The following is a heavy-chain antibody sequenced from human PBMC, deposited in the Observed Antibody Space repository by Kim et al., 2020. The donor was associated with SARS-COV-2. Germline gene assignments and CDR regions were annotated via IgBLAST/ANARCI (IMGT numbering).Heavy chain of an antibody. Sequence: GGSLRLSCAASGFTFSSYSMNWVRQAPGKGLEWVSSISSSSSYIYYADSVKGRFTISRDNAKNSLYLQMNSLRAEDTAVYYCARAEQWLPSDYWGQGTLVTVSS. V-gene: IGHV3-21*01. CDR3: ARAEQWLPSDY. CDR1: GFTFSSYS. CDR2: ISSSSSYI. D-gene: IGHD6-19*01. J-gene: IGHJ4*02.